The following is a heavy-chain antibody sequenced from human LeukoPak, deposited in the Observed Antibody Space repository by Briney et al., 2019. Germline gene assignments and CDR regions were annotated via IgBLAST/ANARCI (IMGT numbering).Heavy chain of an antibody. CDR3: ARLWGYYASSGYPNAFDI. CDR2: INPNSGGT. CDR1: GYTFTGYY. D-gene: IGHD3-22*01. V-gene: IGHV1-2*06. Sequence: ASVKVYCKASGYTFTGYYMHWVRQAPGQGLEWMGRINPNSGGTNYAQKFQGRVTMTRDTSTSTAYMELSRLRSDDTAVYYCARLWGYYASSGYPNAFDIWGQGTMVTVSS. J-gene: IGHJ3*02.